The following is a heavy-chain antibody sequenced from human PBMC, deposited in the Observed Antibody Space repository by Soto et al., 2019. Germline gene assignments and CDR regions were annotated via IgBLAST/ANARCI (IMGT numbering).Heavy chain of an antibody. CDR2: ISGSGATT. CDR3: TKGGIPRRYNIPKVDFDY. D-gene: IGHD1-1*01. CDR1: GFIFSNYA. Sequence: GGSLRLSCAASGFIFSNYAMSWVRQAPGRGLEWVSAISGSGATTYYPDSVKGRFTISRDNSKNTLYLQMNNLRADDTAVYYCTKGGIPRRYNIPKVDFDYWGQGSLVTVSS. J-gene: IGHJ4*02. V-gene: IGHV3-23*01.